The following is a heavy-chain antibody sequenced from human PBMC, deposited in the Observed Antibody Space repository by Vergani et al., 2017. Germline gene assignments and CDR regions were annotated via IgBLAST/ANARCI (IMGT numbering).Heavy chain of an antibody. CDR1: GFTFNHYA. CDR3: AKATPRNGVYDYLYYYHAMDV. D-gene: IGHD5/OR15-5a*01. V-gene: IGHV3-23*01. J-gene: IGHJ6*02. Sequence: EVQLLESGGDLVQPGGSLRLSCAASGFTFNHYAMNWGRQAPGKGLEWVSGISGSGGSTYYAGSVKGRFTISRDSSKKTLYLQMNSLSAGDTAVYYCAKATPRNGVYDYLYYYHAMDVWGQGTTVTVSS. CDR2: ISGSGGST.